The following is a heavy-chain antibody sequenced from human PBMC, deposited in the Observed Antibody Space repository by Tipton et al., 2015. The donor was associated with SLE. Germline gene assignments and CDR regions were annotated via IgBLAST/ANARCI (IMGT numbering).Heavy chain of an antibody. CDR1: GFTFDDYA. CDR3: ARGLGPAAALYNWFDP. CDR2: ISWNSGSR. D-gene: IGHD2-2*01. Sequence: RSLRLSCAASGFTFDDYAMHWVRQAPGKGLEWVSGISWNSGSRGYADSVKGRFTISRDNAKNSLYVFLQMNSLRSEDTALYYCARGLGPAAALYNWFDPWGQGTLVTVSS. J-gene: IGHJ5*02. V-gene: IGHV3-9*01.